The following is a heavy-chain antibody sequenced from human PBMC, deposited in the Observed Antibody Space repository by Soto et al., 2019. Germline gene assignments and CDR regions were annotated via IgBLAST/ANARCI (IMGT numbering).Heavy chain of an antibody. CDR2: IYWDDNE. J-gene: IGHJ4*02. CDR3: ARIIEVLPVRGGLDF. CDR1: GFSLYTSGVG. D-gene: IGHD6-6*01. Sequence: QITLKESGPTLVKPTQTLTLTCTFSGFSLYTSGVGVGWIRQPPGKALEWLALIYWDDNERYNPSLQSRLTITKDTSINRVVLTMTNMDAVDTATYYGARIIEVLPVRGGLDFWGQGTLVTVSS. V-gene: IGHV2-5*02.